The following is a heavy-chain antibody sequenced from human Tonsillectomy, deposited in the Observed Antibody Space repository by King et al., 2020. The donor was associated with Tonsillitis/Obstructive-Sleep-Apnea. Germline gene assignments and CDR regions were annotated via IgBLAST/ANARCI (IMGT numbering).Heavy chain of an antibody. D-gene: IGHD3-3*01. CDR2: ISSNGGST. Sequence: VQLVESGGGLVQPGGSLRLSCSASGFTFSSYAMHWVRQAPGKGLEYVSAISSNGGSTYYADSVKGRFTISRDNSKNTLYLQMSSLRAEDTAVYYCVKDWGGYYDFWSGYHDYWGQGTLVTVSS. CDR1: GFTFSSYA. CDR3: VKDWGGYYDFWSGYHDY. V-gene: IGHV3-64D*06. J-gene: IGHJ4*02.